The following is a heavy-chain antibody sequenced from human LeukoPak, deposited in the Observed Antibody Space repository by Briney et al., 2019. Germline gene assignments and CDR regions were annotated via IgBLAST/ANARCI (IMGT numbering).Heavy chain of an antibody. Sequence: VASVKVSCKASGCTFSSYAISWVRQAPGQGLEWMGRIIPILGIANYAQKFQGRVTITADKSTSTAYMELSSLRSEDTAVYYCARDIVATSKEHWFDPWGQGTLVTVSS. D-gene: IGHD5-12*01. V-gene: IGHV1-69*04. CDR1: GCTFSSYA. CDR3: ARDIVATSKEHWFDP. CDR2: IIPILGIA. J-gene: IGHJ5*02.